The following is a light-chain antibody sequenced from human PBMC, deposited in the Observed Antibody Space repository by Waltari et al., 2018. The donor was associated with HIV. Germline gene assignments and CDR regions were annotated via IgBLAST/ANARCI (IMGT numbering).Light chain of an antibody. CDR1: QAIGTS. V-gene: IGKV1-12*01. CDR2: SAS. CDR3: HQADSFPLT. Sequence: DIQLTQSPSFMYASIGDRVTITCRASQAIGTSLAWFQLQPGQAPKLLISSASDLQSGVPSRFGGSGSGTTFTLTIGSLQPEDFTTYFCHQADSFPLTFGPGTKVD. J-gene: IGKJ3*01.